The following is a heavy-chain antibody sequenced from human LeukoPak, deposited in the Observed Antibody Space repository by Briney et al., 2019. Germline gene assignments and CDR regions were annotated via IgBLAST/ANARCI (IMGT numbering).Heavy chain of an antibody. V-gene: IGHV3-21*01. D-gene: IGHD2-2*01. J-gene: IGHJ4*02. CDR1: GSTFSLYT. Sequence: GGSLRLSCAASGSTFSLYTMNWVRQAPGKGLEWVSSISSNGNYIHYADSVKGRFTISRDNAKTSVYLEMNSLRAEDTGLYFCVRDDCSSSSCPFDFWGQGVLLTVSS. CDR3: VRDDCSSSSCPFDF. CDR2: ISSNGNYI.